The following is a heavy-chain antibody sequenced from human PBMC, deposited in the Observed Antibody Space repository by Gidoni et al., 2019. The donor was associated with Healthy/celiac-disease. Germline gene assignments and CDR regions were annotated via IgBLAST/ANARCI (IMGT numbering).Heavy chain of an antibody. V-gene: IGHV3-33*01. D-gene: IGHD2-2*01. Sequence: QVQLVESGGGLVQPGRSLRLSCAAAGFTFSSYGMPWVRQAPGKGLEWVAVIWYDGSNKDYADSVKGRFTISRDNSKNTLYLQMNSLRAEDTAVYYCARKLVVPVLYGMDVWGQGTTVTVSS. CDR3: ARKLVVPVLYGMDV. CDR2: IWYDGSNK. J-gene: IGHJ6*02. CDR1: GFTFSSYG.